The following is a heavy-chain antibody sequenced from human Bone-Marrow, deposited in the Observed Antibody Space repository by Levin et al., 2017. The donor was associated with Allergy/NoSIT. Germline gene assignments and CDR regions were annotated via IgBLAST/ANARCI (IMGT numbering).Heavy chain of an antibody. D-gene: IGHD6-19*01. J-gene: IGHJ6*03. CDR3: AVGYSSGWYYYYMDV. CDR2: IIPVPGDA. V-gene: IGHV1-69*02. Sequence: PGESLKISCKASGGAFASYTFSWVRQAPGQGLEWMGRIIPVPGDADYAQRFQGRVTFTADKSTTTVYMELSSLRSDDTAIYYCAVGYSSGWYYYYMDVWGNGTTVTVSS. CDR1: GGAFASYT.